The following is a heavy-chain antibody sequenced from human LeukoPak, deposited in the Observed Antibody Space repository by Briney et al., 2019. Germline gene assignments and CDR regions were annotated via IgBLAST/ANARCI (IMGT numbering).Heavy chain of an antibody. D-gene: IGHD3-10*01. J-gene: IGHJ4*02. CDR2: ISGSGGST. CDR3: AKDWPGAMVRGVSGLLHDY. CDR1: GFTFSSYA. V-gene: IGHV3-23*01. Sequence: PGGSLRLSCAASGFTFSSYAMSWVRQAPGKGLEWVSAISGSGGSTYYADSVKGRFTISTDNSKNTLYLQMSSLRAEDTAVYYCAKDWPGAMVRGVSGLLHDYWGQGTLVTVSS.